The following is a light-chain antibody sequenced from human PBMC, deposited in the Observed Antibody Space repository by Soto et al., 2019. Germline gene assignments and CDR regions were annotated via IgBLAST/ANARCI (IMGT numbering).Light chain of an antibody. CDR1: QSISSY. V-gene: IGKV1-39*01. J-gene: IGKJ1*01. CDR2: AAS. Sequence: IQLTQSPSSLSASVGDRVTITCRASQSISSYLNWYQQKPGKAPKLLIYAASSLQSGVPSRFSGSGSGTDFTLTISSLQPEDFATYYCQQSCSTPRTFGQGTKVDIK. CDR3: QQSCSTPRT.